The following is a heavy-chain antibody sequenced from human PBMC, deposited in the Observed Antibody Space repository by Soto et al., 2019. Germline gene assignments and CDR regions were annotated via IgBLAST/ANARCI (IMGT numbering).Heavy chain of an antibody. CDR1: GFTFSSYS. CDR3: ARDTERGFDY. D-gene: IGHD4-4*01. Sequence: EVQLVESGGGLVQPGGSLRLSCAASGFTFSSYSMNWVRQAPGKGLEWVSYISSSSSTIYYADSVKGRFTISRDNAKNSLYLQMNSLRAEDTDVYYCARDTERGFDYWGQGTLVTVSS. V-gene: IGHV3-48*01. J-gene: IGHJ4*02. CDR2: ISSSSSTI.